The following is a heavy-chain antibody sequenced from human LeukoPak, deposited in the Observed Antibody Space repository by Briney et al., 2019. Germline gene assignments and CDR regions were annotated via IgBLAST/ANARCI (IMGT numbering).Heavy chain of an antibody. CDR2: INPNSGST. Sequence: GASVKVSCKASGYTFTGYYMRWVRQAPGQGLEWMGWINPNSGSTNYAQKFQGRVTMTRDTSISTAYMELSRLRSDDTAVYYCARPFATYSGSYFGFDYWGQGTLVTVSS. D-gene: IGHD1-26*01. CDR1: GYTFTGYY. CDR3: ARPFATYSGSYFGFDY. V-gene: IGHV1-2*02. J-gene: IGHJ4*02.